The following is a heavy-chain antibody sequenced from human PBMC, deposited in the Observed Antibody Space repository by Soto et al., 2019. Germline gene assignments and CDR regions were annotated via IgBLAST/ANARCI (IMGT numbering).Heavy chain of an antibody. Sequence: GGSLRLSCAASGFTFSSYSMNWVRQAPGKGLEWVSSISSSSSYIYYADSVKGRFTISRDNAKNSLYLQMNSLRAEDTAVYYCARDPIEYCTNGVCYPPDYWGQGTLVTVSS. V-gene: IGHV3-21*01. CDR3: ARDPIEYCTNGVCYPPDY. J-gene: IGHJ4*02. D-gene: IGHD2-8*01. CDR1: GFTFSSYS. CDR2: ISSSSSYI.